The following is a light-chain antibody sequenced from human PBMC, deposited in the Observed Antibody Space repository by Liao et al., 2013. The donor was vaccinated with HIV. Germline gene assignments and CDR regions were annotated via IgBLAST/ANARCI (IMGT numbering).Light chain of an antibody. Sequence: SYVLPQPPSVSVAPGKTARITCGGDNIGTKSFHWYQQKPGQAPVLVIYYDSDRPSGIPERFSGSNSGNTATLTISRVEAGDEADYYCQVWDSSSDHPVFGGGTKLTVL. J-gene: IGLJ3*02. V-gene: IGLV3-21*04. CDR2: YDS. CDR1: NIGTKS. CDR3: QVWDSSSDHPV.